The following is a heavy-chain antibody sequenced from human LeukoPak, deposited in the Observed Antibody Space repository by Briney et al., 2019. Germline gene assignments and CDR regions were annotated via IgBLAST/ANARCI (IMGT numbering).Heavy chain of an antibody. CDR2: INHSGST. V-gene: IGHV4-34*01. Sequence: SETLSLTCAVYGGSFSGYYWSWIRQPPGKGLEWIGEINHSGSTNYNPSLKSRVTISVDTSKNQFSLKLSSVTAADTAVYYCARDKLTYSSGPYFDLWGRGTLVTVSS. J-gene: IGHJ2*01. CDR1: GGSFSGYY. CDR3: ARDKLTYSSGPYFDL. D-gene: IGHD3-22*01.